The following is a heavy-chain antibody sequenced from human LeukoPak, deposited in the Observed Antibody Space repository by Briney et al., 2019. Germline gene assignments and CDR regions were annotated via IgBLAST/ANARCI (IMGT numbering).Heavy chain of an antibody. D-gene: IGHD3-10*01. V-gene: IGHV1-46*01. Sequence: ASVKVSCKASGYTLTSYYMHWVRQAPGQGLEWMGIINASGGSTSYAQKFQGRVTMTRDTSTSTVYMELSSQKSEDTAVYYCARDISSYGSGYYFDYWGQGTLVTVSS. J-gene: IGHJ4*02. CDR3: ARDISSYGSGYYFDY. CDR1: GYTLTSYY. CDR2: INASGGST.